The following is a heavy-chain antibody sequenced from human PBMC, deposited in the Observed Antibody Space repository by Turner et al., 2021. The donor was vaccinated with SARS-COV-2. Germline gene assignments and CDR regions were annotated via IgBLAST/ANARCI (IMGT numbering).Heavy chain of an antibody. CDR3: LGRDIVVVLVAISEVDY. J-gene: IGHJ4*02. CDR1: GYTLTELS. D-gene: IGHD2-2*01. CDR2: FDPEDVET. V-gene: IGHV1-24*01. Sequence: QVQLVQSGAEVKKPGASVKVSCKVSGYTLTELSMHWVRQAPGKGLEWMGGFDPEDVETIYAQKFQGRVTMTEDTSTDTAYMELSSLRSEDTAVYYCLGRDIVVVLVAISEVDYWGQGTLVTVSS.